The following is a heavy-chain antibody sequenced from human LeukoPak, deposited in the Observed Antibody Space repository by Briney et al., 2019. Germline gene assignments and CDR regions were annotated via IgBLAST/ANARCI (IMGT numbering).Heavy chain of an antibody. CDR1: GFTFSSYS. Sequence: PGGSLRLSCAASGFTFSSYSMNWVRQAPGKGLEWVSSISSSSSYTYYADSVKGRFTISRDNAKNSLYLQMNSLRAEDTAVYYCASSPPYGSGSSWGQGTLVTVSS. CDR2: ISSSSSYT. CDR3: ASSPPYGSGSS. J-gene: IGHJ5*02. V-gene: IGHV3-21*01. D-gene: IGHD3-10*01.